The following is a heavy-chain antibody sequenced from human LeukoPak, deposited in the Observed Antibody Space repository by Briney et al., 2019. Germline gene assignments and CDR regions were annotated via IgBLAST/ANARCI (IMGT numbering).Heavy chain of an antibody. Sequence: GGSLRLSCAASGFTFSSYSMNWVRQAPGKGLEWVSYISSSGSTIYYADSVKGRFTISRDNAKNSLYLQMNSLRAEDTAVYYCARPQGMITFGGVIVPPSGYWGQGTLVTVSS. CDR3: ARPQGMITFGGVIVPPSGY. J-gene: IGHJ4*02. V-gene: IGHV3-48*04. CDR1: GFTFSSYS. CDR2: ISSSGSTI. D-gene: IGHD3-16*02.